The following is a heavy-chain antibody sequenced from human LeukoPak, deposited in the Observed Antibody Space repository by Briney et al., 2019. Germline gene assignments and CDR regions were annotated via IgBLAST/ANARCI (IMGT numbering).Heavy chain of an antibody. CDR2: IIPIFGTA. CDR1: GGTFSSYA. J-gene: IGHJ4*02. Sequence: SVKVSCKASGGTFSSYAISWVRQAPGQGLEWMGGIIPIFGTANYAQKFQGRVTITTDESTSTAYMELSSLRSEDTAVYYCARSYSSSFVLDYWGQGTLVTVSS. V-gene: IGHV1-69*05. D-gene: IGHD6-6*01. CDR3: ARSYSSSFVLDY.